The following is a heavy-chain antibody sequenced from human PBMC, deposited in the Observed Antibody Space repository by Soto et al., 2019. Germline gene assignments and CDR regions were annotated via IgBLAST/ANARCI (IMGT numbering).Heavy chain of an antibody. V-gene: IGHV3-21*01. CDR3: ARDPDAEYSGNYHTPRSLDS. D-gene: IGHD1-26*01. CDR2: ISSSSKYI. J-gene: IGHJ4*02. CDR1: GFTFSSYA. Sequence: GGSLRLSCASSGFTFSSYAMNLVRQAPGKGLEWVSSISSSSKYIYYTDSVKGRFTISRDNAKNSLYLQMNGLRAEDTALYYCARDPDAEYSGNYHTPRSLDSWGQGTQVTVSS.